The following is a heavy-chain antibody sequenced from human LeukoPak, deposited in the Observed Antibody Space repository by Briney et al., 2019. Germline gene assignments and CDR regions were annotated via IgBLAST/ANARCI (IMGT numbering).Heavy chain of an antibody. D-gene: IGHD2-8*01. CDR3: ARDLYDIDAFDI. J-gene: IGHJ3*02. CDR2: IYQSGIT. V-gene: IGHV4-38-2*02. CDR1: GYSISSGYY. Sequence: SETLSLTCTVSGYSISSGYYWGWIRQPPGKGLEWIGTIYQSGITYYKPSLKSRVTISVDTSKNQFSLKLSSVTAADTAVYYCARDLYDIDAFDIWGQGTMVTVSS.